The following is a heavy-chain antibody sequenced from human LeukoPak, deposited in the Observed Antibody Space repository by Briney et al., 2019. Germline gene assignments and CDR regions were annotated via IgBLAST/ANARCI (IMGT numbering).Heavy chain of an antibody. D-gene: IGHD5-12*01. J-gene: IGHJ4*02. CDR1: GGSISSGGYY. V-gene: IGHV4-31*03. Sequence: PSETLSLTCTVSGGSISSGGYYWSWIRQHPGKGLEWIGYIYYSGSTYYNPSLKSRVTISVDTSKNQFSLKLSSVTAADTAVYYCARGDLATKYFDYWGQGTLVTVSS. CDR3: ARGDLATKYFDY. CDR2: IYYSGST.